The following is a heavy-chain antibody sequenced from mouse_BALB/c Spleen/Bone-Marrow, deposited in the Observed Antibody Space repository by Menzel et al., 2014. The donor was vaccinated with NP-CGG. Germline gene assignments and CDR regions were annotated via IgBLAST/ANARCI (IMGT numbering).Heavy chain of an antibody. CDR2: ISDGGSYT. Sequence: EVKLVESGGGLVKPGGSLKLSCAASGFTFSDYYMYWVRQTPEKRLEWVATISDGGSYTYYPDSVKGRFTISRDNAKNNLYLQMSSLKSEDTAMYYCANYYGSTWFAYLCQGTLVPGSA. J-gene: IGHJ3*01. CDR3: ANYYGSTWFAY. CDR1: GFTFSDYY. V-gene: IGHV5-4*02. D-gene: IGHD1-1*01.